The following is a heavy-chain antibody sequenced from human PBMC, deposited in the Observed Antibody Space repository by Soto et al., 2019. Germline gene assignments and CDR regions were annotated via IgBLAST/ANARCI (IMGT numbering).Heavy chain of an antibody. Sequence: SETLSLTCTVSDGSISNFYWSWIRQPPGKGLEWIGYISSSGNTNYNPSLKSRVSISVDTSKNQFSLNLTSVTAADTGVYYCARAPMVLTRSYFDSWGQGTPLTVSA. V-gene: IGHV4-59*01. D-gene: IGHD3-22*01. J-gene: IGHJ4*02. CDR3: ARAPMVLTRSYFDS. CDR1: DGSISNFY. CDR2: ISSSGNT.